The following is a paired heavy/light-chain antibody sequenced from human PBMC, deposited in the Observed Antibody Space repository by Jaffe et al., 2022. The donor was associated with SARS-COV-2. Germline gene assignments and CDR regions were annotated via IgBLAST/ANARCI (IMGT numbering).Heavy chain of an antibody. CDR1: GFTFSSYS. Sequence: EVQLVESGGGLVKPGGSLRLSCAASGFTFSSYSMNWVRQAPGKGLEWVSSISSSSSYIYYADSVKGRFTISRDNAKNSLYLQMNSLRAEDTAVYYCAREYYDILTGYYSDLTSGAFDIWGQGTMVTVSS. CDR2: ISSSSSYI. CDR3: AREYYDILTGYYSDLTSGAFDI. J-gene: IGHJ3*02. V-gene: IGHV3-21*01. D-gene: IGHD3-9*01.
Light chain of an antibody. CDR3: QAWDSSTFYV. CDR2: QDS. Sequence: SYELTQPPSVSVSPGQTASITCSGDKLGDKYACWYQQKPGQSPVLVIYQDSKRPSGIPERFSGSNSGNTATLTISGTQAMDEADYYCQAWDSSTFYVFGTGTKVTVL. V-gene: IGLV3-1*01. CDR1: KLGDKY. J-gene: IGLJ1*01.